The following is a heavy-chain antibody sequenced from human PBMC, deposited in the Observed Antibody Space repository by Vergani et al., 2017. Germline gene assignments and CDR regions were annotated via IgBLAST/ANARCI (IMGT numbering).Heavy chain of an antibody. CDR3: ARERITIFGSYYYYYYGMDV. Sequence: QVQLVESGGGVVQPGGSLRLSCAASGFTFSSYGMHWVRQAPGKGLEWVAFIRYDGSNKYYADSVKGRFTISRDNSKNTLYLQMNSLRAEDTAVYYCARERITIFGSYYYYYYGMDVWGQGTTVTVSS. CDR1: GFTFSSYG. V-gene: IGHV3-30*02. CDR2: IRYDGSNK. D-gene: IGHD3-3*01. J-gene: IGHJ6*02.